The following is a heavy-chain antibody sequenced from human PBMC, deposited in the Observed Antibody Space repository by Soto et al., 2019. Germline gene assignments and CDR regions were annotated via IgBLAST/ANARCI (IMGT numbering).Heavy chain of an antibody. V-gene: IGHV4-31*03. CDR1: GGSISSGGYY. CDR3: ARLTLEWLREVTYYYYMDV. J-gene: IGHJ6*03. D-gene: IGHD5-12*01. CDR2: IYYSGST. Sequence: QVQLQESGPGLVKPSQTLSLTCTVSGGSISSGGYYWSWIRQHPGKGLEWIGYIYYSGSTYYNPSLKSRVTISVDTSKNQFSLKLSSVTAADTAVYYCARLTLEWLREVTYYYYMDVWGKGTTVTVSS.